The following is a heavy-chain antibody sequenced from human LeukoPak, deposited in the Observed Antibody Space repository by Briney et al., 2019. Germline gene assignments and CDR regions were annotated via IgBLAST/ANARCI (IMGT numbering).Heavy chain of an antibody. J-gene: IGHJ4*02. D-gene: IGHD3-3*01. V-gene: IGHV3-30*02. CDR1: GFTFSSYG. Sequence: GGSLRLSWAASGFTFSSYGMHWVRQAPGKGLEWVAFIRYDGSNKYYADSVKGRFTISRDNSKNTLYLQMNSLRAEDTAVYYCAKDPTIFGVVPVYYFDYWGQGTLVTASS. CDR2: IRYDGSNK. CDR3: AKDPTIFGVVPVYYFDY.